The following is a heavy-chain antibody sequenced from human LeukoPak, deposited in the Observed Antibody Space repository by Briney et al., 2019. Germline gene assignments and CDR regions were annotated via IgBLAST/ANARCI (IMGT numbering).Heavy chain of an antibody. J-gene: IGHJ4*02. CDR1: GFTFSSYW. V-gene: IGHV3-74*01. Sequence: GGSLRLSCAASGFTFSSYWMHWVRQAPGKGLVWVSRINSDGSSTSYADSVKGRFTISRDNAKNSLYLQMNSLRAEDTALYYCAKDMPVYSSSWWAFDYWGQGTLVTVSS. CDR3: AKDMPVYSSSWWAFDY. D-gene: IGHD6-13*01. CDR2: INSDGSST.